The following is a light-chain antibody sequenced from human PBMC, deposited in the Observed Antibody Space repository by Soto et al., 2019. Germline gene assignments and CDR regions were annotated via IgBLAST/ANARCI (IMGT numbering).Light chain of an antibody. J-gene: IGLJ1*01. CDR3: CSYAGSYTYV. Sequence: QSALTQPRSVSGSPGQSXTISCTGTSSDVGGYNFVSWYQHHPGKAPKLMIYDVSKRPSGVPDRFSGSKSGNTASLTISGLQAEDEADYYCCSYAGSYTYVFGTGTKLTVL. CDR2: DVS. V-gene: IGLV2-11*01. CDR1: SSDVGGYNF.